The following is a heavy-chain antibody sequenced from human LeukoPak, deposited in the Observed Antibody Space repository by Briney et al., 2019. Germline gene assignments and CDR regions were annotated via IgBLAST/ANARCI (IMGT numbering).Heavy chain of an antibody. CDR2: IIPIFGTA. Sequence: ASVKVSCKASRGTFSSYAISWVRQAPGQGLEWMGGIIPIFGTANYAQKFQGTVTITADESTSTAYMELSSLRSEDTAVYYCARVAGSWGYYYYYMDVWGKGTTVTVSS. V-gene: IGHV1-69*13. J-gene: IGHJ6*03. CDR3: ARVAGSWGYYYYYMDV. CDR1: RGTFSSYA. D-gene: IGHD6-13*01.